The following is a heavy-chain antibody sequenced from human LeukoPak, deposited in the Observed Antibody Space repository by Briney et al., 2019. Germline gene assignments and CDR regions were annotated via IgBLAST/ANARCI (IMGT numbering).Heavy chain of an antibody. CDR3: AKVPRDSDCY. V-gene: IGHV3-7*01. Sequence: GGSLRLSCAVSGGTFSAYWMAWVRQSPGKGLEWVAEINEDGSVKYYVDSMKGRFTISRDNARNSLYLQMNSLGAEDTAVYYCAKVPRDSDCYWGQGTLVTVSS. CDR1: GGTFSAYW. J-gene: IGHJ4*02. D-gene: IGHD2-21*02. CDR2: INEDGSVK.